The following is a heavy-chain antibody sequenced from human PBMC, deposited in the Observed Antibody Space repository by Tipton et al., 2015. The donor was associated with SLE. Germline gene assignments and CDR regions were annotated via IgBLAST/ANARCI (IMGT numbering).Heavy chain of an antibody. CDR1: GFTVSSND. CDR3: ARIRGGYCTGGNCHLGYYFDY. J-gene: IGHJ4*02. D-gene: IGHD2-8*02. V-gene: IGHV3-23*01. Sequence: SLRLSCTASGFTVSSNDMSWVRQAPGKGLEWVSAISADGANTFYADSMKGRFAISRDNSKNAVFLQIDSLRTEDTAVYYCARIRGGYCTGGNCHLGYYFDYWGQGALVTVSS. CDR2: ISADGANT.